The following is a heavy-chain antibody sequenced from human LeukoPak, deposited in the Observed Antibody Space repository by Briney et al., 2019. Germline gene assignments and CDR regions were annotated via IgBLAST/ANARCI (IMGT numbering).Heavy chain of an antibody. CDR1: GFIFNNYA. V-gene: IGHV3-23*01. J-gene: IGHJ4*02. CDR2: ISASGSRT. Sequence: GGSLRLSCAASGFIFNNYAIAWVRQGPGKGLEWVSGISASGSRTYYADSVKGRFTISRDNSKNTLFLQMNSLRAEDTAVYYCAKHVGASREPVDYWGQGTLVTVSS. CDR3: AKHVGASREPVDY. D-gene: IGHD1-26*01.